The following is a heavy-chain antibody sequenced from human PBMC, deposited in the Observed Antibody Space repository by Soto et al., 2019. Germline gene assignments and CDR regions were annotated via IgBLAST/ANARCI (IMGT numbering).Heavy chain of an antibody. CDR1: GYTFTTHG. J-gene: IGHJ5*02. CDR2: VRGDNGHT. V-gene: IGHV1-18*01. D-gene: IGHD2-15*01. Sequence: QVQLVQSGAEVKKPGASVKVSCKASGYTFTTHGISWVRQVPGQGLEWMGWVRGDNGHTNYAQSLHGIVTITTDTSSNTAFMELSSLRSDDTAVYYCARDLGYCRSGTCYREWFDPWCQGTLVTVSS. CDR3: ARDLGYCRSGTCYREWFDP.